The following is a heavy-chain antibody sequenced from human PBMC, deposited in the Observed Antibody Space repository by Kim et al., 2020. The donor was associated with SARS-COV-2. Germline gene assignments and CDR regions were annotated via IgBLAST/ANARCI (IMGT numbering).Heavy chain of an antibody. CDR1: GFTFSSYA. Sequence: GGSLRLSCAASGFTFSSYAMHWVRQAPGKGLEWVAVISYDGSNKYYADSVKGRFTISRDNSKNTLYLQMNSLRAEDTAVYYCARDRRYSGYDLGLDYWGQGTLVTVSS. D-gene: IGHD5-12*01. J-gene: IGHJ4*02. CDR3: ARDRRYSGYDLGLDY. CDR2: ISYDGSNK. V-gene: IGHV3-30*04.